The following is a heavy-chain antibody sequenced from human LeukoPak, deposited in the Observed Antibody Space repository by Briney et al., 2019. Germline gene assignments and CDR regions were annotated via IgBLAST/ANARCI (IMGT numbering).Heavy chain of an antibody. CDR1: GGSISSYY. Sequence: SETLSLTCTVSGGSISSYYWSWLRQPAGKGLEWIGRIYTSGSTNYNPSLKSRVTMSVDTSKNQFSLKLSSVTAADTAVYYCARPGTYYDFWSGNPGYFDYWGQGTLVTVSS. D-gene: IGHD3-3*01. CDR2: IYTSGST. V-gene: IGHV4-4*07. CDR3: ARPGTYYDFWSGNPGYFDY. J-gene: IGHJ4*02.